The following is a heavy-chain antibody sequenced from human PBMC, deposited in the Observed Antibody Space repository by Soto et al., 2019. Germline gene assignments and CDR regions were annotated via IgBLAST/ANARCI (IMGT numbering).Heavy chain of an antibody. D-gene: IGHD4-17*01. CDR3: ARGNDYGDRPYYFDY. CDR2: IRGSGGST. CDR1: GFTFSSYA. Sequence: GGSLRLSCAASGFTFSSYAMSWVRQAPGKGLEWVAAIRGSGGSTYYADSVKGRFTISRDNSKDTLYLQMNSLRAEDTAVYYCARGNDYGDRPYYFDYWGQGTLVTVSS. J-gene: IGHJ4*02. V-gene: IGHV3-23*01.